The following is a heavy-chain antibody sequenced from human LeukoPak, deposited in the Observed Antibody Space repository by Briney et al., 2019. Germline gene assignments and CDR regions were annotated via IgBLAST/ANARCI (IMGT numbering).Heavy chain of an antibody. D-gene: IGHD3-3*01. J-gene: IGHJ6*03. CDR1: GASITSYY. CDR2: IYNTGGT. CDR3: ARGGDYDFWSGYFNYYYMDV. V-gene: IGHV4-59*01. Sequence: SETLSLTCTVSGASITSYYWIWIRQPPGKGLEWIGYIYNTGGTSYNPSLKSRVTISEDTPKNQFSLKLSSVTAADTAVYYCARGGDYDFWSGYFNYYYMDVWGKGTTVTVSS.